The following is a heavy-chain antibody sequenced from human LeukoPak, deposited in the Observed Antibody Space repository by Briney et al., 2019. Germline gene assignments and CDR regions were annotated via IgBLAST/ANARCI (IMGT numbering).Heavy chain of an antibody. CDR2: IYYSGNT. D-gene: IGHD3-3*01. CDR1: GVSMSSNY. CDR3: AGLTRESTPRGNWGSWSGYSDY. Sequence: SETLSLTCSVSGVSMSSNYWSWIRQPPGKGLEWIGYIYYSGNTNYNPSLRSRVIISVDTSKKQFSLKLSSVTAADTAVYYCAGLTRESTPRGNWGSWSGYSDYWGQGTLVTVSS. J-gene: IGHJ4*02. V-gene: IGHV4-59*01.